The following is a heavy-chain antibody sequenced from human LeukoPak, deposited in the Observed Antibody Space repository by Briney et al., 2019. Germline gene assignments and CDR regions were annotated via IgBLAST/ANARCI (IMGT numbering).Heavy chain of an antibody. D-gene: IGHD2-15*01. CDR1: GFTFSSYS. Sequence: GGSLRLSCAASGFTFSSYSMNWVRQAPGKGLEWVSYISSSSSTIYYADSVKGRFTISRDNAKNSLYLQMNSLRAEDTAVYYCARDAAGGGFDYWGQGTLVTVSS. CDR3: ARDAAGGGFDY. V-gene: IGHV3-48*04. J-gene: IGHJ4*02. CDR2: ISSSSSTI.